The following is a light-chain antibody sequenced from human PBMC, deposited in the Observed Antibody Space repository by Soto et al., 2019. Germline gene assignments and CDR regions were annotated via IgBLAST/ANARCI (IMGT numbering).Light chain of an antibody. CDR1: SSGIRDYNY. V-gene: IGLV2-14*01. Sequence: QSALTQPASVSGSPGQSITISCTGTSSGIRDYNYVSWYQQLPGNAPKLIMYEVSNRPSGISNRFSGSKSGNTASLTISGLQAEDEADYYCSSKSPDFFGTGTKRTVL. CDR3: SSKSPDF. CDR2: EVS. J-gene: IGLJ1*01.